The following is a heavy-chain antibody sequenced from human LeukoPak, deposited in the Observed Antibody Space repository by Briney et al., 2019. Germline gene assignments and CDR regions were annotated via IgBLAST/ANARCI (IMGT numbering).Heavy chain of an antibody. CDR2: IYHSGST. Sequence: SETLSLTCGVSGYSISSGYHWGWSRPPPGKGVECIGSIYHSGSTYYNQTLKSRGTISLDTSKNQFSLRLSSVTAADTAVYYCARDGEVAGDFDYWGQGTLVTVSS. CDR1: GYSISSGYH. CDR3: ARDGEVAGDFDY. V-gene: IGHV4-38-2*02. J-gene: IGHJ4*02. D-gene: IGHD6-19*01.